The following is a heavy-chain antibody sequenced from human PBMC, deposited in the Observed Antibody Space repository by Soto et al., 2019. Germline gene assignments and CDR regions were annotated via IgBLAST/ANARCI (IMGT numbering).Heavy chain of an antibody. Sequence: GGSLRLSCAASGFTFSSYGMHWVRQAPGKGLEWVAVIWYDGSNKYYADSVKGRFTISRDNSKNTLYLQMNSLRAEDTAVYYCARDQSAPSYYYDSSGDNAFDIWGQGTMVTVSS. CDR1: GFTFSSYG. J-gene: IGHJ3*02. CDR2: IWYDGSNK. D-gene: IGHD3-22*01. CDR3: ARDQSAPSYYYDSSGDNAFDI. V-gene: IGHV3-33*01.